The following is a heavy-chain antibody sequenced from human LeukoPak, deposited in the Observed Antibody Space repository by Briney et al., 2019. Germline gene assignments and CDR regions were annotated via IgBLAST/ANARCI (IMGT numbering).Heavy chain of an antibody. V-gene: IGHV4-4*07. CDR3: ARAIENTGYNWNYGHAFDI. Sequence: SETLSLTCTVSGGSISSYYWSWIRQPAGKGLEWIGRIYTSGSTNYNPSLKSRVTMSVDTSKNQFSLKLSSVTAADTAVYYCARAIENTGYNWNYGHAFDIWGQGTMVTVSS. J-gene: IGHJ3*02. CDR2: IYTSGST. D-gene: IGHD1-7*01. CDR1: GGSISSYY.